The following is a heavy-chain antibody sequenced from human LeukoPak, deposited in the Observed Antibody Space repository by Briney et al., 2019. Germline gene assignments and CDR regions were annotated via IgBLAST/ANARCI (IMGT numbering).Heavy chain of an antibody. D-gene: IGHD3-22*01. Sequence: GGSLRLSCAASGFTFSSYGMSWVRQAPGKGLEWVSAISGSGGSTYYADSVKGRFTISRDNSKNTLYLQMNSLRAEDTAVYYCAKWKTRWIHSSGFYFDYWGQGTLVTVSS. J-gene: IGHJ4*02. CDR1: GFTFSSYG. CDR2: ISGSGGST. CDR3: AKWKTRWIHSSGFYFDY. V-gene: IGHV3-23*01.